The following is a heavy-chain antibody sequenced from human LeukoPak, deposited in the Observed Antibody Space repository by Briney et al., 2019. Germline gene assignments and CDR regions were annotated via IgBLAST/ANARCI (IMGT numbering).Heavy chain of an antibody. CDR1: GLTFSSYE. CDR2: ISSSGSTI. D-gene: IGHD4-23*01. CDR3: ARDTTGGGAEYGGNFDY. V-gene: IGHV3-48*03. Sequence: GGSLRLSCTASGLTFSSYEMNWVRQAPGKGLEGISYISSSGSTIYYADSVKGRFTISRDNAKNSLYLQMNSLRAEDTAVYYCARDTTGGGAEYGGNFDYWGQGTLVTVSS. J-gene: IGHJ4*02.